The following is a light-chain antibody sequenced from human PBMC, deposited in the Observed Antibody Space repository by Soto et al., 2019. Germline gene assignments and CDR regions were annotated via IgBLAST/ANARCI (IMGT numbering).Light chain of an antibody. CDR2: DAS. CDR1: QDISYY. Sequence: DIQMTQSPSSLSASVGDRVTITCQASQDISYYLNWYQQKPGKAPKLLIYDASVLEAGVPSRFSGGGSGTHFALTISSLQAEDVAAYYCQQFDNLPLTFGGGTKVDIK. J-gene: IGKJ4*01. V-gene: IGKV1-33*01. CDR3: QQFDNLPLT.